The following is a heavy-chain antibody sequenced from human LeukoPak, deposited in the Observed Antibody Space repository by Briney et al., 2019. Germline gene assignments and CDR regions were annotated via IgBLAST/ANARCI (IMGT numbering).Heavy chain of an antibody. CDR1: GGSFSGYY. J-gene: IGHJ4*02. Sequence: SETLSLTCAVYGGSFSGYYWSWIRQPPGKGLEWIGEINHSGSTNYNPSLKSRVTISVDTSKNQFSLKLSSVTAADTAVYYCARGRGNHYDYVWGSYRYTQLPHFDYWGQGTLVTVSS. V-gene: IGHV4-34*01. CDR2: INHSGST. CDR3: ARGRGNHYDYVWGSYRYTQLPHFDY. D-gene: IGHD3-16*02.